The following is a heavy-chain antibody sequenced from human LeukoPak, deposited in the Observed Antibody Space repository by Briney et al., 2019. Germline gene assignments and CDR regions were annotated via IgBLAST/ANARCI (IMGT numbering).Heavy chain of an antibody. V-gene: IGHV4-34*01. CDR2: INHSGST. Sequence: SETPSLTCAVYGGSFSGYYWSWIRQPPGKGLEWIGEINHSGSTNYNPSLKSRVTISVDTSKNQFSLKLSSVTAADTAVYYCARGKRHYDFWSGYSPMDVWGKGTTVTVSS. CDR3: ARGKRHYDFWSGYSPMDV. J-gene: IGHJ6*04. D-gene: IGHD3-3*01. CDR1: GGSFSGYY.